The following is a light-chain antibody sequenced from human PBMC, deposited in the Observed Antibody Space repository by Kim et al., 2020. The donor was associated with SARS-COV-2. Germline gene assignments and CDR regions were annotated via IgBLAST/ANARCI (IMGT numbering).Light chain of an antibody. J-gene: IGLJ3*02. Sequence: QSALTQPASVSGSPGQSITISCTRIIGDVGGYNYVSWYQHHPGKAPKVIIYDVTERPSGVSHRFSGSRSGNTASLTISGLQAEDEADYYCTSYTTSGTPYWVFGGGTQLTVL. CDR3: TSYTTSGTPYWV. CDR1: IGDVGGYNY. CDR2: DVT. V-gene: IGLV2-14*03.